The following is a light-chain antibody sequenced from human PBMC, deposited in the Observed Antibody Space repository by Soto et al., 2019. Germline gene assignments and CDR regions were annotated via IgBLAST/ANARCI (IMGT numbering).Light chain of an antibody. CDR1: QSISIY. CDR2: AAY. CDR3: QQSYRIPLT. Sequence: DIQMTQSPSSLSASVGDTVTITCRASQSISIYLNWYQQKPGKAPSLLIYAAYSLQNGVPSRFSGSGSGTDFTLTISSLQREDFATYYCQQSYRIPLTFGGGTKVEIK. V-gene: IGKV1-39*01. J-gene: IGKJ4*01.